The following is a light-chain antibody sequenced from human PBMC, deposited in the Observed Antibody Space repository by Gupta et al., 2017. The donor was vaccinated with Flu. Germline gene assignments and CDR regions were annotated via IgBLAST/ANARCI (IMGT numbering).Light chain of an antibody. V-gene: IGLV2-11*01. CDR2: DVT. Sequence: QPPRTHPASVAGSPGKQVTIACTGTSSNVGSYTYVSWYQHHPGNAPKLMIFDVTKRPSGVPDRFSGSKSGNTASLTISGLRAEDEADYYCSSYAGSYTLWVFGGGTKVTVL. CDR1: SSNVGSYTY. CDR3: SSYAGSYTLWV. J-gene: IGLJ3*02.